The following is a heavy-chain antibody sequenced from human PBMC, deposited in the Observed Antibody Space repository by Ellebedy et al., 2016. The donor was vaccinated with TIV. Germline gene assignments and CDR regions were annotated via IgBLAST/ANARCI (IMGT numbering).Heavy chain of an antibody. V-gene: IGHV1-18*04. CDR1: GYTFITYG. CDR2: ISGYSGDT. J-gene: IGHJ5*02. Sequence: AASVKVSCKASGYTFITYGISWVRQAPGQGLEWMGWISGYSGDTNYAQKFQGRVPMTTDTSSSRAYMELRSLRSDDTAVYYCARDRNWFDPWGQGTLVIVSS. CDR3: ARDRNWFDP.